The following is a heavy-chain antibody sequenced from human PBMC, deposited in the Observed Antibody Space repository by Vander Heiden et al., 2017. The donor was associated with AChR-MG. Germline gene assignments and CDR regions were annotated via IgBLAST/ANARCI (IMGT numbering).Heavy chain of an antibody. J-gene: IGHJ6*02. CDR1: GFTFSSYS. D-gene: IGHD2-2*01. CDR3: AREGCSSTSCSVYYYYGMDV. V-gene: IGHV3-21*01. Sequence: EVQLVESGGGLVKPGGSLRLSCAASGFTFSSYSMNWVRQAPGKGLEWVSSISSSSSYIYYADSVKGRFTISRDNAKNSLYLQMNSLRAEDTAVYYCAREGCSSTSCSVYYYYGMDVWGQGTTVTVSS. CDR2: ISSSSSYI.